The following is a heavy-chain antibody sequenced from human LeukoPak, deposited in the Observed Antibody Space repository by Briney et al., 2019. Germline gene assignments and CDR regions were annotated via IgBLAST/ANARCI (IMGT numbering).Heavy chain of an antibody. Sequence: PGGSLRLSCGACGFTFSRNGVQGVPQAPGKGLEGVAVIWYDGSNKYYADCVKGGFTISRDNSKNTLYLQINTPRAEDTPVYYCASGRLNYFYAMDIWGQGTTVTVSS. J-gene: IGHJ6*02. CDR2: IWYDGSNK. V-gene: IGHV3-33*01. CDR1: GFTFSRNG. CDR3: ASGRLNYFYAMDI.